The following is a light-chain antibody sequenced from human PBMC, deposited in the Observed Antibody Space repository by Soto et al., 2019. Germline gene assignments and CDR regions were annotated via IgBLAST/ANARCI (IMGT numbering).Light chain of an antibody. Sequence: QSVLTQPASVSGSPGQPITISCAGTSSDVGGYNYVSWYQQHPGKVPRLIISDVNKLPSGVSDRFSGPKSDNTASLTISGDQADDEAAYYCASFTRSVTVVFGGVTKLTVL. J-gene: IGLJ2*01. CDR2: DVN. CDR3: ASFTRSVTVV. CDR1: SSDVGGYNY. V-gene: IGLV2-14*03.